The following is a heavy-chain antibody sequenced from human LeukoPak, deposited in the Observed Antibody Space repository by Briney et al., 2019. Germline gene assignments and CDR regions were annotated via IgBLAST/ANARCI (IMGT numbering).Heavy chain of an antibody. CDR3: ARHPCSYYYDSSGYYCGDYYFDY. D-gene: IGHD3-22*01. J-gene: IGHJ4*02. CDR1: GGSISSYY. V-gene: IGHV4-59*08. CDR2: IYYSGST. Sequence: PSETLSLTCTVSGGSISSYYWSWIRQPPGKGLEWIGYIYYSGSTNYNPSLKSRVTISVDTSKNQFSLKLSSVTAADTAVYYCARHPCSYYYDSSGYYCGDYYFDYWGQGTLVTVSS.